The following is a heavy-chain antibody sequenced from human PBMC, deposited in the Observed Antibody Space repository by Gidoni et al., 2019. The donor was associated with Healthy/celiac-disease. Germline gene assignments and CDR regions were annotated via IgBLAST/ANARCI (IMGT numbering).Heavy chain of an antibody. D-gene: IGHD1-26*01. CDR3: TRLSGSYYKDY. CDR1: GFTFSGSA. CDR2: IRSKANSYAT. J-gene: IGHJ4*02. Sequence: EVQLVGSGGGVVQPGGSMKLSCAASGFTFSGSAMHWVRQAYGQGLEWVGRIRSKANSYATAYAASVKGRFTISRDDSKNTAYLQMNSLKTEDTAVYYCTRLSGSYYKDYWGQGTLVTVSS. V-gene: IGHV3-73*01.